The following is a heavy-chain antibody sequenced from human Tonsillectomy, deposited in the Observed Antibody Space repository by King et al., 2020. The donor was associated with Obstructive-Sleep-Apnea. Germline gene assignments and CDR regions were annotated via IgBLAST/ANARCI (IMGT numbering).Heavy chain of an antibody. J-gene: IGHJ6*02. Sequence: VQLVESGGGLVQPGGSLRLSCAASGFTFSSYAMSWVRQAPGKGLEWVSAISGSGGTTYYADSVKGRFTISRDNSKNTLYLQMNSLRAKDTAVYYCAKSYSSYYYGMDVWGQGTTVTVSS. CDR1: GFTFSSYA. CDR2: ISGSGGTT. CDR3: AKSYSSYYYGMDV. V-gene: IGHV3-23*04. D-gene: IGHD6-19*01.